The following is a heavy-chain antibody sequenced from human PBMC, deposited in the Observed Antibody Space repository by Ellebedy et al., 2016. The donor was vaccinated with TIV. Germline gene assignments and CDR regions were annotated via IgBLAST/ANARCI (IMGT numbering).Heavy chain of an antibody. V-gene: IGHV4-59*11. CDR1: GGSLTSPY. D-gene: IGHD2-15*01. Sequence: MPGGSLRLSCTVSGGSLTSPYFNWIRQSPGKGLAWIGYIHYSGGTNYNPSLKSRATISLETSRNQFALSLKSATAADTALYYCARGRCSGRTCSLALQHWGQGTLVIVSS. J-gene: IGHJ1*01. CDR3: ARGRCSGRTCSLALQH. CDR2: IHYSGGT.